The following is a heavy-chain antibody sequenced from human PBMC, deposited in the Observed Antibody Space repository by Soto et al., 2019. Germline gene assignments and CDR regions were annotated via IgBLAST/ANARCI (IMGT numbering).Heavy chain of an antibody. CDR1: GGSFSGYY. CDR3: ARRAPLRFLEGYYYMDV. V-gene: IGHV4-34*01. J-gene: IGHJ6*03. CDR2: INHSGGT. Sequence: PSETLSLTCAVYGGSFSGYYWSWIRQPPGKGLEWIGEINHSGGTNYNPSLKSRVTISVDTSKNQFSLKLSSVTAADTAVYYCARRAPLRFLEGYYYMDVWGKGTTVTVSS. D-gene: IGHD3-3*01.